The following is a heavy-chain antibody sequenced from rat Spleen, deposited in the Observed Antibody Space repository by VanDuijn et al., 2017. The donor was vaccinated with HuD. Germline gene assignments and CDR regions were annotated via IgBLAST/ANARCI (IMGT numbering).Heavy chain of an antibody. J-gene: IGHJ2*01. CDR3: ARHRSYYSSYVYAFDY. CDR2: ISTGGGNT. V-gene: IGHV5S13*01. D-gene: IGHD1-2*01. Sequence: EVQLVESDGGLVQPGRSLKLSCAASGFTFSNYDMAWVXXAPTKGLEWVASISTGGGNTYYRDSVKGRFIISRDNAKNTLDLQMDSLRSEDTATYYCARHRSYYSSYVYAFDYWGQGVMVTVSS. CDR1: GFTFSNYD.